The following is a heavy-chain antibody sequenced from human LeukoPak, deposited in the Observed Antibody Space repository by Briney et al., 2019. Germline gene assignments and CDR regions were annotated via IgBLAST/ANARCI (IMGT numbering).Heavy chain of an antibody. J-gene: IGHJ4*02. V-gene: IGHV4-38-2*02. CDR1: GYSISSGYY. Sequence: SETLSLTCTVSGYSISSGYYWGWIRQPPGKGLEWIGNIYPTGGTYYNPSLKSRVTISVDTSKNQFSLKVSSVSAADTAVYYCASYDILTGYHEYYFDYWGQGTLVTVSS. CDR3: ASYDILTGYHEYYFDY. D-gene: IGHD3-9*01. CDR2: IYPTGGT.